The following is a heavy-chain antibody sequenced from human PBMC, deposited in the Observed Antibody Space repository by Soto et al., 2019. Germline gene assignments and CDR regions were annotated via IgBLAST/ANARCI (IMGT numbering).Heavy chain of an antibody. D-gene: IGHD1-26*01. Sequence: EAQLLESGGDLVQPGGSLRLSCAASGFSFRSYAMGWVRQAPGDGLDWVSSISAGGDGTYYADSVKGRLTISRENSKNTVYLQMSSLRADDTAVYYCADGGRYPYYWGPGTLVTVSS. CDR3: ADGGRYPYY. J-gene: IGHJ4*02. CDR1: GFSFRSYA. CDR2: ISAGGDGT. V-gene: IGHV3-23*01.